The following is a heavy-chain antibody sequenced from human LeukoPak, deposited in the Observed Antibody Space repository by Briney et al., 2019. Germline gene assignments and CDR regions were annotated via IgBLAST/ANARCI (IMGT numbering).Heavy chain of an antibody. CDR2: INPSGGHT. V-gene: IGHV3-64D*06. J-gene: IGHJ4*02. D-gene: IGHD5-18*01. CDR3: VKALTFFQSNGYIFEY. CDR1: GLIFSNFP. Sequence: GGSLRLSCSASGLIFSNFPMHWVRQSPGKGLEYVSGINPSGGHTYNAESVRGRFSISRANSNSTLYLQMNSLRLGDTAVYYCVKALTFFQSNGYIFEYWGQGTLVTVSS.